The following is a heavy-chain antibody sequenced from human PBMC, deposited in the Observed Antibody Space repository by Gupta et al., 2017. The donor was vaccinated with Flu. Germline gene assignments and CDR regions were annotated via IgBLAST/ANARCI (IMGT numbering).Heavy chain of an antibody. CDR2: GSGGTI. J-gene: IGHJ6*03. V-gene: IGHV3-23*01. Sequence: GSGGTIYYAESVKGRFTISRDNSKNTLYLQMNSLRAEDTAVSYCTKETYSDPGYYMDVWGKGTTVTVSS. D-gene: IGHD2-15*01. CDR3: TKETYSDPGYYMDV.